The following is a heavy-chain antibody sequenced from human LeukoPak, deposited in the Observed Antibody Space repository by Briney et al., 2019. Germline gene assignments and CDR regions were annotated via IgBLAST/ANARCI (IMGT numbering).Heavy chain of an antibody. CDR2: IYYSGGT. CDR1: GGSISGYY. J-gene: IGHJ3*02. Sequence: SETLSLTCTVSGGSISGYYWSWIRQPPGKGLEWIGYIYYSGGTSYNPSLKSRVTISVDTSKNQFSLKPSSVTAADTAVYYCAREGARWEPSFSAFDIWGQGTMVTVSS. D-gene: IGHD1-26*01. V-gene: IGHV4-59*01. CDR3: AREGARWEPSFSAFDI.